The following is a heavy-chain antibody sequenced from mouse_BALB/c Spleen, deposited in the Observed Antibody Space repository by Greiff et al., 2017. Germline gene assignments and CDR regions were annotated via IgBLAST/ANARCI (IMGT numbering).Heavy chain of an antibody. CDR2: IWSGGST. D-gene: IGHD2-1*01. CDR1: GFSLTSYG. CDR3: ARKGDGISWFAY. Sequence: VQLVESGPGLVQPSQSLSITCTVSGFSLTSYGVHWVRQSPGKGLEWLGVIWSGGSTDYNAAFISRLSISKDNSKSQVFFKMNSLQANDTAIYYCARKGDGISWFAYWGQGTLVTVSA. V-gene: IGHV2-2*02. J-gene: IGHJ3*01.